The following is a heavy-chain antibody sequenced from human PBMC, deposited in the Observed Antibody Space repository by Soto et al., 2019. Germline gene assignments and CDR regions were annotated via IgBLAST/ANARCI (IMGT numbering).Heavy chain of an antibody. CDR2: IYHSGNT. J-gene: IGHJ4*02. CDR1: GGSIRSVY. D-gene: IGHD2-15*01. Sequence: SETLSLTCTVSGGSIRSVYWSWIRQPPGKGLEWIGFIYHSGNTKYNPSLKSRVTISIDTSNNQFSLSLKSVTAADTAVYFCARAHAPTLPFDYWGQGTLVTVS. CDR3: ARAHAPTLPFDY. V-gene: IGHV4-59*01.